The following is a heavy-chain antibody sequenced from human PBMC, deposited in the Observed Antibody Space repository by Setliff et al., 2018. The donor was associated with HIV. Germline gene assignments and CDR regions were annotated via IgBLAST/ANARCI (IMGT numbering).Heavy chain of an antibody. D-gene: IGHD2-15*01. CDR3: ARDPGYCSGGSCYSGGVDY. V-gene: IGHV1-2*02. J-gene: IGHJ4*02. CDR2: INPNSGGT. CDR1: GYTFTGYY. Sequence: ASVKVSCKASGYTFTGYYMHWVRQAPGQGLEWMGWINPNSGGTNYAQKFRGRVTMTRDTSISTAYMELSRLRSDDTAVYYCARDPGYCSGGSCYSGGVDYWGQGTLVTVSS.